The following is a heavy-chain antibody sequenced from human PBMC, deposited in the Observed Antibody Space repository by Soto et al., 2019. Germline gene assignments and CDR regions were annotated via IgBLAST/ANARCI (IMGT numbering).Heavy chain of an antibody. Sequence: SETLSLTCTVSGGSISSYYWSWIRQPPGKGLEWIGYIYYSGSTNYNPSLKSRVTISVDTSKNQFSLKLSSVTAADTAVYYCARATLSYCGGDCYSYYFDYWGQGTPVTVSS. D-gene: IGHD2-21*02. J-gene: IGHJ4*02. CDR3: ARATLSYCGGDCYSYYFDY. V-gene: IGHV4-59*01. CDR2: IYYSGST. CDR1: GGSISSYY.